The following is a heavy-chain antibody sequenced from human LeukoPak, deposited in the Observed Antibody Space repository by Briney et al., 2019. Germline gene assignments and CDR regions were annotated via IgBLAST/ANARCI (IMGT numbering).Heavy chain of an antibody. Sequence: SETLSLTCTVSGDSINKYFWSWLRQSPGKGLEWIGYISHTGETNYNPSLKSRVTISLDRSNNQFSLRLSSVAAADTGVFYCGRAGPENLNWGYYIDFWGQGILVTVSS. V-gene: IGHV4-59*01. CDR3: GRAGPENLNWGYYIDF. CDR1: GDSINKYF. CDR2: ISHTGET. D-gene: IGHD7-27*01. J-gene: IGHJ4*02.